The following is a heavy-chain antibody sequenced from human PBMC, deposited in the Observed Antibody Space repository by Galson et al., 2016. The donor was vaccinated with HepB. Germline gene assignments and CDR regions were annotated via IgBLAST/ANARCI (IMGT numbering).Heavy chain of an antibody. D-gene: IGHD3-16*01. CDR1: GASIRGSY. CDR3: ARSILGYYYSMDV. Sequence: SETLSPTCTVSGASIRGSYWSWIRHPPGKGREWIGFVSFSGSTNYNPSLKSRVTISVDTSNNQFTLNLTSVTAADPAVYFCARSILGYYYSMDVWGKGTTVTVSS. CDR2: VSFSGST. J-gene: IGHJ6*04. V-gene: IGHV4-59*01.